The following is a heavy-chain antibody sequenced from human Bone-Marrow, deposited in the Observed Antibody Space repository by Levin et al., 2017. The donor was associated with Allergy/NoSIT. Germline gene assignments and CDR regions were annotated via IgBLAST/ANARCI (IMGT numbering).Heavy chain of an antibody. CDR2: IYYSGST. CDR1: GGSISSYY. D-gene: IGHD3-16*02. CDR3: ARVAGLGELSSTISRYYYYGMDG. J-gene: IGHJ6*02. V-gene: IGHV4-59*01. Sequence: SETLSLTCTVSGGSISSYYWSWIRQPPGKGLEWIGYIYYSGSTNYNPSLKSRVTISVDTSKNQFSLKLSSVTAADTAVYYCARVAGLGELSSTISRYYYYGMDGWGQGTTVTVSS.